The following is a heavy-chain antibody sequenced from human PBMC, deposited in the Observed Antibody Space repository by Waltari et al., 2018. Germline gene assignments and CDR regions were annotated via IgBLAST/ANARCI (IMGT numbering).Heavy chain of an antibody. CDR1: GYTFTSYG. Sequence: QVQLVQSGAEVKKPGASVKVSCKASGYTFTSYGISWVRQAPGQGLEWMGWISAYNGNTNYAQKHQGRDTRTTDTATRTADMEMRSLRSDETAGYYCARDGDTAMGLFDYWGQGTLVTVSS. CDR2: ISAYNGNT. CDR3: ARDGDTAMGLFDY. V-gene: IGHV1-18*01. J-gene: IGHJ4*02. D-gene: IGHD5-18*01.